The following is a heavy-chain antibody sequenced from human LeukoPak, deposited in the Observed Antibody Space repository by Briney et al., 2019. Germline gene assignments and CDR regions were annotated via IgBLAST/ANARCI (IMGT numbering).Heavy chain of an antibody. D-gene: IGHD4-17*01. V-gene: IGHV1-2*02. Sequence: ASVKVSCKASGYTFTGYYMHWVRQAPGQGLEWMGWINPNSGGTNYAQKFQGRVTMTRETSISTAYMELSRLRSDDTAVYYCARDSPVLRCVDYWGQGTLVTVSS. CDR3: ARDSPVLRCVDY. CDR1: GYTFTGYY. CDR2: INPNSGGT. J-gene: IGHJ4*02.